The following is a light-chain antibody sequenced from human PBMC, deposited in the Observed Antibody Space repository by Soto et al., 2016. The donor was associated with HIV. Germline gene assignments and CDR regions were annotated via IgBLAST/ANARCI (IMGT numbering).Light chain of an antibody. CDR3: QQYYSYPRT. V-gene: IGKV1-8*01. CDR1: QGISSY. Sequence: IWMTQSPSLLSASTGDRVTITCRASQGISSYLAWYQQKPGKAPKLLIYAASTLQSGVPSRFSGSGFGTDFTLTISCLQSEDFATYYCQQYYSYPRTFGQGTKVEIK. CDR2: AAS. J-gene: IGKJ1*01.